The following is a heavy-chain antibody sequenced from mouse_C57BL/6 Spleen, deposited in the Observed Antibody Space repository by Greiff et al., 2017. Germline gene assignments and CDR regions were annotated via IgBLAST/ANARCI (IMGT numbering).Heavy chain of an antibody. D-gene: IGHD2-4*01. CDR1: GYTFASYW. Sequence: VQLQQPGAELVKPGASVKLSCKASGYTFASYWMQWVKQRPGQGLEWIGEIDPSDSYTTYNQKFKGKATLTVDTSSSTAYMQLSSLKSEDSAVYYCARDDYDREVFAYWGQGTLVTVSA. J-gene: IGHJ3*01. CDR3: ARDDYDREVFAY. V-gene: IGHV1-50*01. CDR2: IDPSDSYT.